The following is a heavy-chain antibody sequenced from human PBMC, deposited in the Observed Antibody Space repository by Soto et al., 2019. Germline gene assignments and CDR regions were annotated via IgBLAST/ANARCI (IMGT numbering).Heavy chain of an antibody. Sequence: PSETLSLTCAVSGGSISSSSWWGWIRQPPGKGLEWIGYIYYSGSTYYNPSLKSRVTMSVDTSKNQFSLKLSSVTAVYTAVYYCARNSWEGTMAQWGQGTLVTVSS. CDR3: ARNSWEGTMAQ. J-gene: IGHJ4*02. V-gene: IGHV4-28*01. D-gene: IGHD1-1*01. CDR2: IYYSGST. CDR1: GGSISSSSW.